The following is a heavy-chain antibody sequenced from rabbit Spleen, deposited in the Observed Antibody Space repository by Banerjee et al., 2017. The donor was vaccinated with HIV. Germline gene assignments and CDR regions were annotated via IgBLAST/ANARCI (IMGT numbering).Heavy chain of an antibody. CDR1: GFDFTNYY. CDR2: IYISNGRT. Sequence: QEQLTETGGDLVQPGGSLTLSCKASGFDFTNYYISWVRQAPGKGLEWIGCIYISNGRTWYASWVNGRFPISKTSSTTVTLQMTSLTAADTATYFCVRDRADIGGDYGPYYFDLWGQGTLVTVS. V-gene: IGHV1S45*01. CDR3: VRDRADIGGDYGPYYFDL. D-gene: IGHD2-1*01. J-gene: IGHJ4*01.